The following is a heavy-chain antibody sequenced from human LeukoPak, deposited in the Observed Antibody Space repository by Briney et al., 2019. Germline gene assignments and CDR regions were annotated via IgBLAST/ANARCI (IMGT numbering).Heavy chain of an antibody. D-gene: IGHD6-13*01. J-gene: IGHJ4*02. CDR2: ISGSGGST. V-gene: IGHV3-23*01. CDR1: GFTFSSYA. CDR3: AKDRWRGSSWPYYFDY. Sequence: PGGSLRLSCAASGFTFSSYAMSWVHQAPGKGLEWVSAISGSGGSTYYADSVKGRFTISRDNSKNTLYLQMNSLRAEDTAVYYCAKDRWRGSSWPYYFDYWGQGTLVTVSS.